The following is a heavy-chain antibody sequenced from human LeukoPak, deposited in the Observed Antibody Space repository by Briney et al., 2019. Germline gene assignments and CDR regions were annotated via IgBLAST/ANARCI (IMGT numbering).Heavy chain of an antibody. CDR3: AREGFMIVVVSYMDV. V-gene: IGHV3-30*04. D-gene: IGHD3-22*01. Sequence: GGSLRLSCAASGFTFSSYAMHWVRQAPGKGLEWVAVISYDGSNKYYADSVKGRFTISRDNSKNTLYLQMNSLRAEDTAEYYCAREGFMIVVVSYMDVWGKGTTVTVSS. J-gene: IGHJ6*03. CDR1: GFTFSSYA. CDR2: ISYDGSNK.